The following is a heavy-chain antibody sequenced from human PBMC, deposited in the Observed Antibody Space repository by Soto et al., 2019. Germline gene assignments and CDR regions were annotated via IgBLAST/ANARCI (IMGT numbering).Heavy chain of an antibody. D-gene: IGHD6-13*01. Sequence: SETLSLTCTVSGDSFSGYYWSWIRQPAGKGLEWIGRVYTNGATNYNPSLTSRVTVSVDTSRNQFSLKLRFVTAADTAVYYCAREAAETVGDGYWFDPWGQGTLVTVSS. CDR1: GDSFSGYY. CDR3: AREAAETVGDGYWFDP. CDR2: VYTNGAT. V-gene: IGHV4-4*07. J-gene: IGHJ5*02.